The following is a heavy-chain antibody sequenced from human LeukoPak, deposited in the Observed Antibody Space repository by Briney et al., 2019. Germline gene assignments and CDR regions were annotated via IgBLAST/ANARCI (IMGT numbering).Heavy chain of an antibody. D-gene: IGHD3-22*01. Sequence: SETLSLTCTVSGGSISSSSYYWGWIRQPPGKGLEWIGSIYYSGSTYYNPSLKSRVTISVDTSKNQFSLKPSSVTAADTAVYYSVRGYDSSGYALYYYYYGMDVWGQGTTVTVSS. CDR3: VRGYDSSGYALYYYYYGMDV. V-gene: IGHV4-39*01. CDR1: GGSISSSSYY. J-gene: IGHJ6*02. CDR2: IYYSGST.